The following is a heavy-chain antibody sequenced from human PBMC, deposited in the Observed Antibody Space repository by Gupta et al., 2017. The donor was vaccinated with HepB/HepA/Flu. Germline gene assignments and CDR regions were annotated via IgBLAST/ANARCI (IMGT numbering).Heavy chain of an antibody. CDR3: ARGYSYGYHPVPLPDD. D-gene: IGHD5-18*01. Sequence: QVQLQESGPGLVKPSETLSLTCTVSGDSIGSYYWSWIRQPPGKGLEFIGYISYSGGANNSPSLKSRITISLDTSKNQFSLKLRSVTAADTAVYFCARGYSYGYHPVPLPDDWGQGTLVTVSS. CDR2: ISYSGGA. J-gene: IGHJ4*02. V-gene: IGHV4-59*01. CDR1: GDSIGSYY.